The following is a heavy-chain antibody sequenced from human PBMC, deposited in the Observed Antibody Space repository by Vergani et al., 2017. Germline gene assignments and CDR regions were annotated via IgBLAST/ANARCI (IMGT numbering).Heavy chain of an antibody. D-gene: IGHD3-22*01. V-gene: IGHV3-7*03. J-gene: IGHJ4*02. CDR2: IKQDGSEK. Sequence: EVQLVESGGGLVQPGGSLRLSCAASGFTFSSYWMSWVRQAPGKGLEGVANIKQDGSEKYYVDSVKGRFTISRANAKNSLYLQMNSLRAEDTAVYYCAYLRGGYAYYFDYWGQGTLVTVSS. CDR3: AYLRGGYAYYFDY. CDR1: GFTFSSYW.